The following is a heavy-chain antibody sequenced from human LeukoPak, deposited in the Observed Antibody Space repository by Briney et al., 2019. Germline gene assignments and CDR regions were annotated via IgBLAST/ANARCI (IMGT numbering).Heavy chain of an antibody. V-gene: IGHV4-34*01. CDR1: GGSFSGYY. J-gene: IGHJ4*02. CDR3: ARGSDTAAGLY. Sequence: SETLSLTCAVYGGSFSGYYWSWIRQPPGKGLEWIGEINHSGSTNYNPSLKSRVSISVDSSKNQFSLKVSSVTAADMAVYYCARGSDTAAGLYWGQGTLVTLSS. CDR2: INHSGST. D-gene: IGHD6-13*01.